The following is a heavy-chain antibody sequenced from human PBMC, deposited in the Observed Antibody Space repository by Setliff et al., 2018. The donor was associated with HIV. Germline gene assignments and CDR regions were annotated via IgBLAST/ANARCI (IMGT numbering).Heavy chain of an antibody. Sequence: SETLSLTCNVSGGSISSGRYFWSWIRQPPGGGLEWIGYIYSTGNTYYNPSLKSRVSISLDTSENQFSLNLTSVTVADTAVYYCARGGRKDLTDNWGQGSLFTVSS. CDR3: ARGGRKDLTDN. CDR2: IYSTGNT. CDR1: GGSISSGRYF. J-gene: IGHJ4*02. D-gene: IGHD2-21*02. V-gene: IGHV4-31*03.